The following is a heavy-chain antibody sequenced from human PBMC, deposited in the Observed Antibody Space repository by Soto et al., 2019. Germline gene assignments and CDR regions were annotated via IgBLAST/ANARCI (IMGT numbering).Heavy chain of an antibody. CDR1: GFTFGDYA. J-gene: IGHJ4*02. Sequence: LSFTCTVSGFTFGDYAMSWFRQAPGKGLEWVGFIRSKAYGGTTEYAASVKGRFTISRDDSKSIAYLQMNSLKTEDTAVYYCTRVLGSWAYYFDYWGQGTLVTVSS. V-gene: IGHV3-49*03. CDR3: TRVLGSWAYYFDY. D-gene: IGHD6-13*01. CDR2: IRSKAYGGTT.